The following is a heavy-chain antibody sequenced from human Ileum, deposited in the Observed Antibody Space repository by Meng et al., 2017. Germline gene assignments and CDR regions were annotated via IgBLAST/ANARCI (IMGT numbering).Heavy chain of an antibody. D-gene: IGHD6-19*01. CDR3: AREIAVAGTFVWFDP. V-gene: IGHV4-39*07. CDR1: GGSISSSNYY. Sequence: SETLSLTCTVSGGSISSSNYYWGWIRQPPGKGLEWIGTISYIGSTYYNPSLQSRVTMSVDTSQNHFSLKLSSVTAADTAVYYCAREIAVAGTFVWFDPWGQGTRVTVSS. CDR2: ISYIGST. J-gene: IGHJ5*02.